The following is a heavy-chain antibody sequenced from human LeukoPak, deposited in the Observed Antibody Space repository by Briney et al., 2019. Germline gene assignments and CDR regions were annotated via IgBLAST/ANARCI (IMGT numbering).Heavy chain of an antibody. Sequence: PWASVKVSCKASGGTFSNYAINWVRQAPGQGLEWMGRIIPILGIANYAQKFQGRVTITADKSTSTAYMELSSLRSEDTAVYYCARAAYYDSSGYYPGLDYWGQGALVTVSS. CDR1: GGTFSNYA. V-gene: IGHV1-69*04. CDR3: ARAAYYDSSGYYPGLDY. J-gene: IGHJ4*02. D-gene: IGHD3-22*01. CDR2: IIPILGIA.